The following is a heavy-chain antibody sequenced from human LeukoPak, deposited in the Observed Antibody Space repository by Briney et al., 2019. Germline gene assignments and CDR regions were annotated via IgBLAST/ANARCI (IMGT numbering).Heavy chain of an antibody. CDR3: ARVGDFWSGYLFDY. D-gene: IGHD3-3*01. V-gene: IGHV3-7*01. J-gene: IGHJ4*02. CDR1: GFTFSSYW. Sequence: GGSLRLSCAASGFTFSSYWMSWVRQAPGKGLEWVANIKQDGSEKYYVDSVKGRFTISRDNAKNSLYLQMNSLRAEDTAVYYCARVGDFWSGYLFDYWGQGTLVTVSS. CDR2: IKQDGSEK.